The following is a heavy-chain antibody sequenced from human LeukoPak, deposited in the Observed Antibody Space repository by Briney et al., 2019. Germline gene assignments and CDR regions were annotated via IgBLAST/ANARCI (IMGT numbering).Heavy chain of an antibody. J-gene: IGHJ2*01. Sequence: PGGSLRLSCAASGVTFSSYAMSWVRQAPGKGLEWVSAMIESCVTTYYADSVKGRFTISRDNSKSTLFLQMTSLRAEDSAVYYCAKDIRGYSLSWYFDLWGRGTLVTVSS. CDR2: MIESCVTT. CDR1: GVTFSSYA. D-gene: IGHD5-12*01. CDR3: AKDIRGYSLSWYFDL. V-gene: IGHV3-23*01.